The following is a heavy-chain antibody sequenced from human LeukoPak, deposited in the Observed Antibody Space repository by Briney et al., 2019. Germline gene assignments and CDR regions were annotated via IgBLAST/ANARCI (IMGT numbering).Heavy chain of an antibody. Sequence: SETLSLTCVVYGGSFSGHYWSWIRQPPGKGLEWIGDINQSGRANYNPSLKSRVTISVDTSKNQFSLKLSSVTAADTAVFYCVRYVVYGSGIYYFDYWGQGTLVTVSS. J-gene: IGHJ4*02. CDR2: INQSGRA. V-gene: IGHV4-34*01. CDR3: VRYVVYGSGIYYFDY. CDR1: GGSFSGHY. D-gene: IGHD3-10*01.